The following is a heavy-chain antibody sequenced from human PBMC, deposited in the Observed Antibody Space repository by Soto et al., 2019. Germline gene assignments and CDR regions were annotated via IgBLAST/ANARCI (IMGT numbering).Heavy chain of an antibody. CDR3: GHMWYPASSLTSDD. Sequence: SGPTLVNPTQTLTLTCTFSGFSLSTSGVGVGWIRQPPGKALEWLALIFWDDDQRYSPSLKNRLTIAKDASNSQVFLTMTNMDPVDPRTYYCGHMWYPASSLTSDDWGQGSVVTVSS. V-gene: IGHV2-5*02. J-gene: IGHJ4*02. CDR1: GFSLSTSGVG. D-gene: IGHD6-6*01. CDR2: IFWDDDQ.